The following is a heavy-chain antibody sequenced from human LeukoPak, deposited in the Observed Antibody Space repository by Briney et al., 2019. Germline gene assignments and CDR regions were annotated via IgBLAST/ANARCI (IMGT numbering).Heavy chain of an antibody. D-gene: IGHD5-24*01. CDR3: ARDRDGYNYYYGMDV. J-gene: IGHJ6*02. CDR2: IYYSGYT. Sequence: PSETLSLTCTVSGGSISGYYYSWIRQPPGKGLEWIGYIYYSGYTNYNPSLKSRVTISVDTSKNQFSLKLSSVTAADTAVYYCARDRDGYNYYYGMDVWGQGTTVTVSS. V-gene: IGHV4-59*01. CDR1: GGSISGYY.